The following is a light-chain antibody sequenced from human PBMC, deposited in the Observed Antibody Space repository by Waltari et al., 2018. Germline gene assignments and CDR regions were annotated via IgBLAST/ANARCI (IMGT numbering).Light chain of an antibody. CDR3: QQYNNWPPVFT. CDR2: GAS. CDR1: QSIKTN. Sequence: DIVLTQSPATLSVPPGERDTLSCRASQSIKTNLAWYQQRPGQAPRLLIYGASNRAAGVPARFSGGGSGTDFALTISSLQSEDYALYYCQQYNNWPPVFTFGPGTKLDVK. J-gene: IGKJ3*01. V-gene: IGKV3-15*01.